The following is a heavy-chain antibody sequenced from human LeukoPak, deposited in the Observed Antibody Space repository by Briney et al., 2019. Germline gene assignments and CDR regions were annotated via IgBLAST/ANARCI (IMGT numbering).Heavy chain of an antibody. CDR3: SRVWSGTYYFLDY. CDR1: GFTFGDYG. D-gene: IGHD1-26*01. CDR2: IRTQFYGGTT. J-gene: IGHJ4*02. Sequence: GESLKISCTASGFTFGDYGMSWVRQAPGKGLEWVGFIRTQFYGGTTEYAASVNGRFTISRDASNSIAYLQMNSLKTEDTAVYYCSRVWSGTYYFLDYWGQGTLVTVSS. V-gene: IGHV3-49*04.